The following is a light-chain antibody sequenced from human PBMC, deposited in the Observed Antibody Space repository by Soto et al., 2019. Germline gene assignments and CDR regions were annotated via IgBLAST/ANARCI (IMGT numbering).Light chain of an antibody. J-gene: IGLJ2*01. V-gene: IGLV7-46*01. CDR2: DTS. CDR1: TGAVTSGHY. CDR3: LRFYGGTGA. Sequence: QAVVTQEPSLTVSPGGTVTLTCGSSTGAVTSGHYPYWFQQKSGQAPRTLIYDTSNKHSWTPARLSGSLFGGKAALTLSGAQPEDEADYYCLRFYGGTGAFGGGTQLTVL.